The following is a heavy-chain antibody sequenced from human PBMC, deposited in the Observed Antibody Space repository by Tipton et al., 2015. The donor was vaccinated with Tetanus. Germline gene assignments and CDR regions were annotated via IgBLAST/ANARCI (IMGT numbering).Heavy chain of an antibody. D-gene: IGHD1-26*01. J-gene: IGHJ4*02. CDR2: INPIDGST. CDR3: TRGVGGHFQFDY. V-gene: IGHV1-46*01. CDR1: GYIFTTYY. Sequence: QVQLVQSGAEVKKPGTSMKFSCKASGYIFTTYYVHWVRRAPGQGLEWMGIINPIDGSTNYAQKFQDRVTLTRDTSTSTAYLELASLSSDDTALYYCTRGVGGHFQFDYWGQGTLLTVSS.